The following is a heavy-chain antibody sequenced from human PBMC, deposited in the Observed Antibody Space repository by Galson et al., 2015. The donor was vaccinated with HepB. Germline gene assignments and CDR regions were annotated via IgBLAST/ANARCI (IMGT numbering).Heavy chain of an antibody. CDR3: VQERPRTIFGVDDY. D-gene: IGHD3-3*01. Sequence: SLRLSCAASGFTFSSYAMHWVRQAPGKGLEYVSAISSNGGSTYYADSVKGRFTISRDNSKNTLYLQMSSLRAEDTAVYYCVQERPRTIFGVDDYWGQGTLVTVSS. V-gene: IGHV3-64D*06. CDR1: GFTFSSYA. CDR2: ISSNGGST. J-gene: IGHJ4*02.